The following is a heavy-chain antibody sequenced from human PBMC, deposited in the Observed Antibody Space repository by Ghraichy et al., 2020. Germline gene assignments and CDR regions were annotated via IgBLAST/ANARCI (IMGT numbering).Heavy chain of an antibody. CDR1: GYTFTSYD. CDR3: ARTSRRFGVVIISYWFDP. CDR2: MNPNSGNT. J-gene: IGHJ5*02. D-gene: IGHD3-3*01. Sequence: ASVKVSCKASGYTFTSYDINWVRQATGQGLEWMGWMNPNSGNTGYAQKFQGRVTMTRNTSISTAYMELSSLRSEDTAVYYCARTSRRFGVVIISYWFDPWGKGTLVTVSS. V-gene: IGHV1-8*01.